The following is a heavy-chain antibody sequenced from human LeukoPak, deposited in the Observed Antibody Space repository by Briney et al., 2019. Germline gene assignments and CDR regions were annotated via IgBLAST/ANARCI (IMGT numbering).Heavy chain of an antibody. D-gene: IGHD3-10*01. CDR2: ISGSGANT. CDR3: AKDMEGYYGSGSGYGMDV. CDR1: GLTFSTYA. V-gene: IGHV3-23*01. Sequence: PGGSLRLSCASCGLTFSTYAMSWVRQAPGKGLEWVSTISGSGANTYYADSVRGRFTISRDSAKNSLYLQMNSLRAEDTALYYCAKDMEGYYGSGSGYGMDVWGQGTTVTVSS. J-gene: IGHJ6*02.